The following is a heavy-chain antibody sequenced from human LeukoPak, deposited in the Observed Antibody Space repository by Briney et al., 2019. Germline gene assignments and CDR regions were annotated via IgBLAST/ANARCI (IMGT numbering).Heavy chain of an antibody. CDR1: GFTFSRYE. J-gene: IGHJ4*02. V-gene: IGHV3-48*03. CDR2: IDSSGSVI. Sequence: GGSLRLSCAASGFTFSRYEMNWVRQAPGKGLEWISYIDSSGSVIYYVDSVKGRFTISRDSAKNSMFLRMNSLRAEDTAVYYCTRDEATTSRGTLPEYWGQGTLVTVSS. CDR3: TRDEATTSRGTLPEY. D-gene: IGHD1-14*01.